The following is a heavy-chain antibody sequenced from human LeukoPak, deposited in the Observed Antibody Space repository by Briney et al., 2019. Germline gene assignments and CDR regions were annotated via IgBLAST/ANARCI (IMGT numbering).Heavy chain of an antibody. V-gene: IGHV1-18*01. Sequence: GASVKVSCKASGYTFTSYGISWVRQAPGQGLEWIGWISAYNGNTNYAQKLQGRVTMTTDTSTSTAYMELRSLRSDDTAVYYCARDPRADYYYDSSGFDYWGQGTLVTVSS. CDR1: GYTFTSYG. CDR3: ARDPRADYYYDSSGFDY. J-gene: IGHJ4*02. CDR2: ISAYNGNT. D-gene: IGHD3-22*01.